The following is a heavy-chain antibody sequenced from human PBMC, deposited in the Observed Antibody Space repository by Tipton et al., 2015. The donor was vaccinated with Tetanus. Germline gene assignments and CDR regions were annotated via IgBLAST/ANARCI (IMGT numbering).Heavy chain of an antibody. CDR3: ARSADNWFDP. V-gene: IGHV4-59*04. J-gene: IGHJ5*02. CDR2: IYNYNGNT. CDR1: RGPISSYY. Sequence: LRLSCTVSRGPISSYYWSWIRQPAGKGLEWIGNIYNYNGNTLQNPSLKNRVTLSLDKSKNQFSLKLRSVTAADTAVYYCARSADNWFDPWGPGTLVTVSS.